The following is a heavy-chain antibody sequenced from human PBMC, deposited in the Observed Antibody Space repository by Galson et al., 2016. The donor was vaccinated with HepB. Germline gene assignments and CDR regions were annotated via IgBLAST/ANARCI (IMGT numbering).Heavy chain of an antibody. J-gene: IGHJ6*03. CDR1: GFAVSSSY. V-gene: IGHV3-53*01. CDR2: LYSGGTP. CDR3: AMHNNSYYYMDV. D-gene: IGHD1-1*01. Sequence: SLRLSCAASGFAVSSSYMSWVRQAPGKGLEWVSVLYSGGTPYFADSVKGRFTISRDNSKNTLYLHMNSLGAEDTAVYYCAMHNNSYYYMDVWGKGTTVTVSS.